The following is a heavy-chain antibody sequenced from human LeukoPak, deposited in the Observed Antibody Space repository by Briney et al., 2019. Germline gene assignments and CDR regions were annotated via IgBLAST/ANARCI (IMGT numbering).Heavy chain of an antibody. CDR2: IVVGSGIT. CDR1: GFTFTSSA. CDR3: AAATELLRPPIFDY. Sequence: SVKVSCKASGFTFTSSAVQWVRQARGQRLEWIGWIVVGSGITNYAQKFQERVTITRDMSTSTAYMELSSLRSEDTAVYYCAAATELLRPPIFDYWGQGTLVTVSS. J-gene: IGHJ4*02. D-gene: IGHD1-26*01. V-gene: IGHV1-58*01.